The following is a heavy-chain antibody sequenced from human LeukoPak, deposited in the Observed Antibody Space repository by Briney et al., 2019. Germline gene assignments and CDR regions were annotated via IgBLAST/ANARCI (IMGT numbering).Heavy chain of an antibody. V-gene: IGHV1-18*01. CDR2: ISAYNGNT. J-gene: IGHJ4*02. CDR3: ARLVSGSYMMYYFDY. D-gene: IGHD1-26*01. CDR1: GYTFTSYG. Sequence: GAPVKVSCKASGYTFTSYGISWVRQAPGQGLEWMGWISAYNGNTNYAQKLQGRVTMTTDTSTSTAYMELRSLRSDDTAVYYCARLVSGSYMMYYFDYWGQGTLVTVSS.